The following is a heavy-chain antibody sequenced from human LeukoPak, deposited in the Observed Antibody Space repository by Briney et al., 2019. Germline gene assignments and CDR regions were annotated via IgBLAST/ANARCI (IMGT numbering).Heavy chain of an antibody. D-gene: IGHD5-24*01. CDR1: GLTFRSYA. J-gene: IGHJ4*02. Sequence: GGSLRLSCAASGLTFRSYAMTWVRQAPGKGLEWVSTISGSGDTTYFADSVKGRFTISRDNSKNRLYLQMNSLRDEDTAVYYCAKVRGYNYPFRSFDHWGQGTLITVSS. V-gene: IGHV3-23*01. CDR3: AKVRGYNYPFRSFDH. CDR2: ISGSGDTT.